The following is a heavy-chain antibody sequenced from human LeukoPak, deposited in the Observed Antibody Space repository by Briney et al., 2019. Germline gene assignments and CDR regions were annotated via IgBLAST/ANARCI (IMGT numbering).Heavy chain of an antibody. D-gene: IGHD6-19*01. Sequence: GGSLRLSCAASGFTFSNAWMSWVRQAPGKGLEWVGRIKSKTDGGTTDYAAPVKGRFTISRDDSKNTLYLQMNSLKTEDTAVYYCTTDPAIAVASPPGTYWGQGTLVAVSS. CDR1: GFTFSNAW. CDR2: IKSKTDGGTT. CDR3: TTDPAIAVASPPGTY. J-gene: IGHJ4*02. V-gene: IGHV3-15*01.